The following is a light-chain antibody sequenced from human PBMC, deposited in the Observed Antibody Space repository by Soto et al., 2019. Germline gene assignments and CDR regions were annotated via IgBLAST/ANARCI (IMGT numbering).Light chain of an antibody. Sequence: EIVLTQSPGTLSLSPGERATLSCRASQSVSSSYLAWYQQKPGQAPRLLIYDAFSRAAGIPDRFSGSGSITDFTLTISSLEPDDSAMYYCQQYGRSPPTTFGQGTRLEIK. CDR1: QSVSSSY. J-gene: IGKJ5*01. CDR2: DAF. V-gene: IGKV3-20*01. CDR3: QQYGRSPPTT.